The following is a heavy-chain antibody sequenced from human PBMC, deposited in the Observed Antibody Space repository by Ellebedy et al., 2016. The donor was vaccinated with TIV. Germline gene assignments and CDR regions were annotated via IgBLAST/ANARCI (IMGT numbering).Heavy chain of an antibody. CDR3: ARDRLLVITNYYYGMDV. V-gene: IGHV3-21*01. J-gene: IGHJ6*02. CDR1: GFTFSSYS. D-gene: IGHD3-22*01. CDR2: ISSSSSYI. Sequence: GGSLRLXXAASGFTFSSYSMNWVRQAPGKGLEWVSSISSSSSYIYYADSVKGRFTISRDNAKNSLYLQMNSLRAEDTAVYYCARDRLLVITNYYYGMDVWGQGTTVTVSS.